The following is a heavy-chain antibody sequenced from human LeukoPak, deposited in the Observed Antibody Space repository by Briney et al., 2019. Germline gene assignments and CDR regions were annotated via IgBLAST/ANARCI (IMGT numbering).Heavy chain of an antibody. D-gene: IGHD1-14*01. CDR1: GXTFSSYS. J-gene: IGHJ4*02. CDR3: ARETPEYD. Sequence: GESLRLSCAASGXTFSSYSMNWVRQAPGKGQEWVSYIISSRSTIYYADSVKGRFTISRDNAKNSLYMQMTSLRDDDTAVYYCARETPEYDWGQGTLVTVSS. V-gene: IGHV3-48*02. CDR2: IISSRSTI.